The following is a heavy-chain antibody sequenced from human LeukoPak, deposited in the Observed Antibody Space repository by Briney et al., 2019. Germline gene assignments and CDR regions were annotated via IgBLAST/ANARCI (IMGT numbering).Heavy chain of an antibody. D-gene: IGHD6-19*01. CDR3: ARVGGDGNPKRIAVAGTSIIYFDY. CDR2: INHSGST. V-gene: IGHV4-34*01. CDR1: GGSFSGYY. Sequence: SETLSLTCAVYGGSFSGYYWSWIRQPPGKGLEWIGEINHSGSTNYNPSLKSRVTISVDTSKNQFSLKLSSVTAADTAVYYCARVGGDGNPKRIAVAGTSIIYFDYWGQGTLVTVSS. J-gene: IGHJ4*02.